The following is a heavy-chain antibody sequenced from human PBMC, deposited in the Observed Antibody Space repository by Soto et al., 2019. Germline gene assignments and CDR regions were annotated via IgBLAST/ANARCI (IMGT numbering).Heavy chain of an antibody. V-gene: IGHV1-46*01. CDR3: AAAHERMALIALDY. CDR1: GYTFTSYY. D-gene: IGHD2-8*01. J-gene: IGHJ4*02. CDR2: INPSGGNT. Sequence: ASVKVSCKASGYTFTSYYMHWVRQAPGQGLEWMGIINPSGGNTNYAQKFQERVTITRDMSTSTAYMELSSLRSEDTAVYYCAAAHERMALIALDYWGQGTLVTVSS.